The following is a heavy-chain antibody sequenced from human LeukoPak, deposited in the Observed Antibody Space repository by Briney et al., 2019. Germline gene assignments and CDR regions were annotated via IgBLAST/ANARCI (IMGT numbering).Heavy chain of an antibody. CDR2: ISSLAYTI. D-gene: IGHD3-3*01. J-gene: IGHJ4*02. CDR1: GFTFSSYA. CDR3: ARSGVDDKRYFDY. V-gene: IGHV3-48*01. Sequence: GGSLRLSCAASGFTFSSYAMSWVRQAPGKGLEWISYISSLAYTISYADSVKGRFTISRDNAKNSLYLQMNSLRAEDTALYYCARSGVDDKRYFDYWGQGTLVTVSS.